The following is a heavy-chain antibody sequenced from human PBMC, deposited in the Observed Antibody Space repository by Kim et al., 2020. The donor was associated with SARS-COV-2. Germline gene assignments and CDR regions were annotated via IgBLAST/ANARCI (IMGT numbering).Heavy chain of an antibody. V-gene: IGHV4-4*02. CDR2: IYHSGST. CDR3: ARVVYCSGGSCSNWFDP. J-gene: IGHJ5*02. Sequence: SETLSLTCAVSGGSISSSNWWSWVRQPPGKGLEWIGEIYHSGSTNYNPSLKSRVTISVDKSKNQFSLKLSSVTAADTAVYYCARVVYCSGGSCSNWFDPWGQGTLVTVSS. CDR1: GGSISSSNW. D-gene: IGHD2-15*01.